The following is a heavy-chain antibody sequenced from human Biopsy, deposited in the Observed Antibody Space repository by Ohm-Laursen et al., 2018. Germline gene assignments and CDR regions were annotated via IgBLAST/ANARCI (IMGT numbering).Heavy chain of an antibody. D-gene: IGHD1-14*01. CDR3: ARSPGRDRMDV. V-gene: IGHV3-48*04. J-gene: IGHJ6*02. Sequence: SLRLSCAASEFTFSGYSMNWVRQAPGRGLEWVSYINVYSNKKYYADSVKGRFIVSRDNDKNSVYLQMNSLRAEDTAVYHCARSPGRDRMDVWGQGTTVIVSS. CDR2: INVYSNKK. CDR1: EFTFSGYS.